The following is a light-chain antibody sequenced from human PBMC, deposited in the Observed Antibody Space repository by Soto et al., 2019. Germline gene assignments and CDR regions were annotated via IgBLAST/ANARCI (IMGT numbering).Light chain of an antibody. CDR1: QAISSN. Sequence: EIVMTQSRATVSVSPGERASLSCGANQAISSNLAWYQQKPGQAPRLLIYGASTRATGIPDRFSGSGSGTEFILTISSLQSEDFAVYYCQHYNNWLGTFGGGTKVDIK. CDR3: QHYNNWLGT. V-gene: IGKV3-15*01. J-gene: IGKJ4*01. CDR2: GAS.